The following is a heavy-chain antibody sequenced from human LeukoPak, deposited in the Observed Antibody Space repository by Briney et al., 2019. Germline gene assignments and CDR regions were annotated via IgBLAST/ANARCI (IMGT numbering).Heavy chain of an antibody. Sequence: EATVKVSCKASGYTFTSYGISWVRQAPGQGLEWMGWISAYNGNTNYAQKLQGRVTMTTDTSTSTAYMELRSLRSDDTAVYYCARDRSSGSYYPFDYWGQGTLVTVSS. V-gene: IGHV1-18*01. CDR1: GYTFTSYG. D-gene: IGHD1-26*01. CDR3: ARDRSSGSYYPFDY. CDR2: ISAYNGNT. J-gene: IGHJ4*02.